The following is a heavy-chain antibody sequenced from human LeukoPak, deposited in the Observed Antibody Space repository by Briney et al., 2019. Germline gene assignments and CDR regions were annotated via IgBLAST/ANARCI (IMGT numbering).Heavy chain of an antibody. CDR2: ISSSSSTI. CDR1: GFTFSSYS. D-gene: IGHD3-22*01. J-gene: IGHJ4*02. CDR3: ARAGSTYYYDSSGYY. Sequence: GGSLRLSCAASGFTFSSYSMNWVRQAPGKGLEWVSYISSSSSTIYYADSVKGRFTISRDNAKNSLYLQMNSLRAEDTAVYYCARAGSTYYYDSSGYYWGQGTLVTVSS. V-gene: IGHV3-48*04.